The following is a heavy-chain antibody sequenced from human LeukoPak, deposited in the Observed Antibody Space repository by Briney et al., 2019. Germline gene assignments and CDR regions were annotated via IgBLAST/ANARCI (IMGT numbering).Heavy chain of an antibody. CDR3: AKGIDGSGNYGMDV. D-gene: IGHD3-10*01. J-gene: IGHJ6*02. CDR1: GFTFDDFA. CDR2: ISGHGDVI. Sequence: GGSLRLSCAFSGFTFDDFAMHWVRQAPGKGLEWVSLISGHGDVIYYADSVKGRFTISRDNSKNSLYLQMSSLTTDDIALYYCAKGIDGSGNYGMDVWGQGTTVTVSS. V-gene: IGHV3-43*02.